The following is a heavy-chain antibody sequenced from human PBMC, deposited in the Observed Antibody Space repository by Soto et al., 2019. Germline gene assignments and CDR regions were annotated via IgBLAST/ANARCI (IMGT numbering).Heavy chain of an antibody. CDR1: GFTFSSYA. D-gene: IGHD4-17*01. V-gene: IGHV3-23*01. J-gene: IGHJ4*02. CDR2: ISGSGGST. Sequence: EVQLLESGGGLVQPGGSLRLSCAASGFTFSSYAMSWVRQAPGKGLEWVSAISGSGGSTYYADSVKGWFTISRDNSTNTLYLQMNSLRAEDTAVYYCAKARTTVTYPSHFDYWGQGTLVTVSS. CDR3: AKARTTVTYPSHFDY.